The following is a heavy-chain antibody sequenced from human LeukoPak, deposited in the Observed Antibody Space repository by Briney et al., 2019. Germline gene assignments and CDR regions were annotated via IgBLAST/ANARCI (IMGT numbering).Heavy chain of an antibody. D-gene: IGHD6-19*01. CDR3: ARGGKRAVAGTRSPQYFQH. CDR1: GFTFSSYG. Sequence: GGSLRLSCAASGFTFSSYGMHWVRQAPGKGLEWVAFIRYDGSNKYYADSVKGRFTISRDSSKNTLYLQMNSLRAEDTAVYYCARGGKRAVAGTRSPQYFQHWGQGTLVTVSS. CDR2: IRYDGSNK. J-gene: IGHJ1*01. V-gene: IGHV3-30*02.